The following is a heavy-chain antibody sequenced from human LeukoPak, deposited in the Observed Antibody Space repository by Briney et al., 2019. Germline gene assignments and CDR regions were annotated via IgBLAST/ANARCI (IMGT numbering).Heavy chain of an antibody. D-gene: IGHD6-19*01. CDR3: ARDDRDSSGWPFDY. CDR2: IYYSGST. CDR1: GFTFSSYA. J-gene: IGHJ4*02. V-gene: IGHV4-39*07. Sequence: GSLRLSCAASGFTFSSYAMSWVRQPPGKGLEWIGSIYYSGSTYYNPSLKSRVTISVDTSKNQFSLKLSSVTAADTAVYYCARDDRDSSGWPFDYWGQGTLVTVSS.